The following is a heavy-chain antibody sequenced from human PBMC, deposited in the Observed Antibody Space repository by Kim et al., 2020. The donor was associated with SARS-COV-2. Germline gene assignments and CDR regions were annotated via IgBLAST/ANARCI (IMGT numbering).Heavy chain of an antibody. CDR3: ARERARRGGFDY. D-gene: IGHD3-16*01. V-gene: IGHV3-53*01. J-gene: IGHJ4*02. Sequence: YYADSGKGRFTISSDNSKNTLYLQMNSLRAEDTAVYYCARERARRGGFDYWGQGTLVTVSS.